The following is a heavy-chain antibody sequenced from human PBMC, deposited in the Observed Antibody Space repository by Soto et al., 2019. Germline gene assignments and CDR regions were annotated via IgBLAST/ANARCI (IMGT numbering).Heavy chain of an antibody. J-gene: IGHJ4*02. CDR3: AREPNYFDY. CDR2: ISAYNGNT. CDR1: GYTFTSYG. V-gene: IGHV1-18*01. Sequence: QVQLVQSGAEVKKPGASVKVSCKASGYTFTSYGISWVRQAPGQGLEWMGWISAYNGNTKYAQKLKXXXTXXTDTSTSTAYMELRSLRSDDTAVYYCAREPNYFDYWGQGTLVTVSS.